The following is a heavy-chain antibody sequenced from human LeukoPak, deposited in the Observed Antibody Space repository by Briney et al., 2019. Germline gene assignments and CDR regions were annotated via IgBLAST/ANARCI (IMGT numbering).Heavy chain of an antibody. J-gene: IGHJ3*01. CDR3: TTGAQYGDYL. CDR2: IKSKTAGGTT. Sequence: GGTLRLSCAASGFTFSNAWMSWVRQAPGKGLEWVGRIKSKTAGGTTDYATPVKGRLTISRDDSKNTLYLQMHSLKTEDTAVYYCTTGAQYGDYLWGQGAMVTVSS. V-gene: IGHV3-15*01. CDR1: GFTFSNAW. D-gene: IGHD4-17*01.